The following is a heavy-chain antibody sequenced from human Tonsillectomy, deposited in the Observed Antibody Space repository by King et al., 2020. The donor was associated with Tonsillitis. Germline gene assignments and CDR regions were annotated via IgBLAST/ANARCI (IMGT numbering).Heavy chain of an antibody. J-gene: IGHJ6*02. Sequence: VQLVESGGGLVKPGGSLRLSCAASGFTFSSYSMNWVRQAPGKGLEWVSSISSSSSYIYYADSVKGRFTISRDNAKNSLYLQMNNLRAEDTAVYYCARVATNYYYGMDVWGQGTTVTVSS. V-gene: IGHV3-21*01. D-gene: IGHD1-26*01. CDR2: ISSSSSYI. CDR1: GFTFSSYS. CDR3: ARVATNYYYGMDV.